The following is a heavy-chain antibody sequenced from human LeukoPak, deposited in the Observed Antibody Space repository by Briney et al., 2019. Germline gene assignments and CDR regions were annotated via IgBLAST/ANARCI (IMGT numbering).Heavy chain of an antibody. CDR1: GYTFTSYG. D-gene: IGHD3-3*01. V-gene: IGHV1-18*01. CDR3: ARSLRFLEWLFVDGFDY. J-gene: IGHJ4*02. CDR2: ISAYNGNT. Sequence: ASVKVSRKASGYTFTSYGISWVRQAPAQGLEWMGLISAYNGNTNYAQKLHGRVTMTTDTSKSTTYMELRSLRSDDTAVYYCARSLRFLEWLFVDGFDYWGQGTLVTVSS.